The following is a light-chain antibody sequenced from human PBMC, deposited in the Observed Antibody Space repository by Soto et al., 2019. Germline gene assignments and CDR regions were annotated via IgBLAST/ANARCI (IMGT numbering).Light chain of an antibody. CDR2: EVS. CDR3: SSYASSSTYV. CDR1: SSDVGGYNY. V-gene: IGLV2-14*01. Sequence: QSVLTQPASVSGSPGQSITFSCTGTSSDVGGYNYVSWYQQHPGKAPKLMIYEVSNRPSGVSHRFSGSKSGNTASLTISGLQADDEADYYCSSYASSSTYVFGTGTK. J-gene: IGLJ1*01.